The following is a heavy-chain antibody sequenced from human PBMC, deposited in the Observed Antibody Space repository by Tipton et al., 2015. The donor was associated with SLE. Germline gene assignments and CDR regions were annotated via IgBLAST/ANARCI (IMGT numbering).Heavy chain of an antibody. J-gene: IGHJ6*02. CDR1: GGSISSHY. CDR3: ARATSIAAAGNFYYYYGMDV. D-gene: IGHD6-13*01. Sequence: LRLSCTVSGGSISSHYWSWIRQPPGKGLEWIGYIDYSGSTNYNPSLKSRVTISVDASKNQFYLKLSSVTAADTAVYYCARATSIAAAGNFYYYYGMDVWGQGTTVTVSS. V-gene: IGHV4-59*11. CDR2: IDYSGST.